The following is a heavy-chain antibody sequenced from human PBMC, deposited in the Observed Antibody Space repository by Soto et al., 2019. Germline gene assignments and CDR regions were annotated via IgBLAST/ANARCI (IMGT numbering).Heavy chain of an antibody. V-gene: IGHV4-34*01. Sequence: SETLSLTCAVYGGSFSGYYWSWIRQPPGKGLEWIGEINHSGSTNYNPSLKSRVTISVDTSKNQFSLKLSSVTAADTAVYYCASTPNSSSWYYFDYWGQGTLVTVSS. CDR3: ASTPNSSSWYYFDY. J-gene: IGHJ4*02. CDR2: INHSGST. D-gene: IGHD6-13*01. CDR1: GGSFSGYY.